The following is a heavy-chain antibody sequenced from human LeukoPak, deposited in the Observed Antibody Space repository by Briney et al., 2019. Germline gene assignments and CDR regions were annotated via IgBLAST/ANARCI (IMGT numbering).Heavy chain of an antibody. J-gene: IGHJ4*02. CDR2: INHSGST. CDR3: ARGQGIAAAGYFDY. Sequence: SETLSLTCAVYGVSFSGYYWNWIRQPPGKGLEWIGEINHSGSTNYSPSLKSRVTISVDSSKNQFSLKLTSVTAADTAVYYSARGQGIAAAGYFDYWGQGTLVTVSS. V-gene: IGHV4-34*01. D-gene: IGHD6-13*01. CDR1: GVSFSGYY.